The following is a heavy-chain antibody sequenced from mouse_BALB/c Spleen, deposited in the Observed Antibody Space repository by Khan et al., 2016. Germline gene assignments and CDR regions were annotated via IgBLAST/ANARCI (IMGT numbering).Heavy chain of an antibody. CDR1: GYTFTNYG. D-gene: IGHD2-3*01. CDR3: ASIYDGYYVGLYYAMDY. Sequence: LVESGPELKKPGETVKISCKASGYTFTNYGMNWVKQAPGKGLKWMGWINTYTGEPTYVDDFKGRFAFSLETSASTAYLQINNLKNEDTATYFCASIYDGYYVGLYYAMDYWGQGTSVTVSS. CDR2: INTYTGEP. V-gene: IGHV9-3-1*01. J-gene: IGHJ4*01.